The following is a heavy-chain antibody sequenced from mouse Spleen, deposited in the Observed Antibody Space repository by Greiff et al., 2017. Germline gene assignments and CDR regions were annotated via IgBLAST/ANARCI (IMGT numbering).Heavy chain of an antibody. CDR1: GFTFSSYA. J-gene: IGHJ3*01. V-gene: IGHV5-4*01. CDR3: ARGPTGAWFAY. D-gene: IGHD4-1*02. CDR2: ISDGGSYT. Sequence: DVHLVESGGGLVKPGGSLKLSCAASGFTFSSYAMSWVRQTPEKRLEWVATISDGGSYTYYPDNVKGRFTISRDNAKNNLYLQMSHLKSEDTAMYYCARGPTGAWFAYWGQGTLVTVSA.